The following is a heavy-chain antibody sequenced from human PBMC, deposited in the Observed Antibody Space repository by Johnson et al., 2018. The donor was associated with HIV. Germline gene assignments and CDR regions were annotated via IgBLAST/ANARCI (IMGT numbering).Heavy chain of an antibody. V-gene: IGHV3-13*01. CDR3: ARGSSYYYDSSGYAFDI. CDR2: IGTAGDT. Sequence: VQLVESGGGLVQPGGSLRLSCAASGFTFSSYDMHWVRQATGKGLECVSAIGTAGDTYYPGSVKGRFTISRENAKNSLYLQMNSLRAGDTAVYYCARGSSYYYDSSGYAFDIWGQGTMVTVSS. D-gene: IGHD3-22*01. CDR1: GFTFSSYD. J-gene: IGHJ3*02.